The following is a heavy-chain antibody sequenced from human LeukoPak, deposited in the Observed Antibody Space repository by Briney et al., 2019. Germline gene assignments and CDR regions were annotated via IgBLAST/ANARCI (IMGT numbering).Heavy chain of an antibody. Sequence: PGGSLRLPCAVSGFTFSTYSMNWVRQAPGKGLEWVSYISSSSSTIYYADSVKGRFTISRDNAKNALYLQMNSLRDEDTAVYYCATTTADNVGAFDIWGQGTMVTVSS. V-gene: IGHV3-48*02. CDR1: GFTFSTYS. CDR3: ATTTADNVGAFDI. J-gene: IGHJ3*02. CDR2: ISSSSSTI. D-gene: IGHD1-1*01.